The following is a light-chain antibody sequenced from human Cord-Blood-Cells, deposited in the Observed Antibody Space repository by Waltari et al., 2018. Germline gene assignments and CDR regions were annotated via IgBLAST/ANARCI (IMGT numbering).Light chain of an antibody. V-gene: IGLV1-44*01. CDR3: AAWDDSLNGLV. CDR2: SNN. Sequence: QSVLTQPPSASGTPGQRVTISCSGSSSNLGSNTVNWYQQLPGTAPKLLIYSNNQRPSGVPDQFSGSKSGTSASLAISGLQSEDEADYYCAAWDDSLNGLVFGGGTKLTVL. J-gene: IGLJ2*01. CDR1: SSNLGSNT.